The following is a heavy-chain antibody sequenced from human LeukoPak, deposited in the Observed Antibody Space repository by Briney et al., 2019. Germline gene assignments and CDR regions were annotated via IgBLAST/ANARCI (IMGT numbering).Heavy chain of an antibody. CDR1: GFTFSSYA. J-gene: IGHJ6*02. D-gene: IGHD6-19*01. CDR2: ISGDGGST. Sequence: GGSLRLSCAASGFTFSSYAMSWVRQAPGKGLEWVSAISGDGGSTYYADSVKGRFTISRDNSKKTLYLQMNSPRAEDTAVYYCAKDSAVAGNYGMDVWGQGTTVTVSS. V-gene: IGHV3-23*01. CDR3: AKDSAVAGNYGMDV.